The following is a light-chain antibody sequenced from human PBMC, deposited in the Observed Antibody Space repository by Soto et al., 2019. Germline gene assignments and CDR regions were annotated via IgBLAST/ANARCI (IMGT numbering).Light chain of an antibody. CDR1: SSDVGGYNY. V-gene: IGLV2-8*01. J-gene: IGLJ1*01. CDR3: CSYVSGGTYV. CDR2: ENT. Sequence: SVLTQPPSASGSPGQPGAISCTGTSSDVGGYNYVSWYQQHPGKAPKLMIYENTKRPPAASNRFSASNPGNTASLTISGPQAEDEADYYCCSYVSGGTYVFGAGTKVTVL.